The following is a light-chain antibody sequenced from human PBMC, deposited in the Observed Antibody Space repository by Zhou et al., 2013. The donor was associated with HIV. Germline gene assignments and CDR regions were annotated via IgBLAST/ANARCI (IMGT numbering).Light chain of an antibody. J-gene: IGKJ3*01. CDR3: QEYGSA. CDR1: ESVSNNY. V-gene: IGKV3-20*01. Sequence: EIVLTQSPGTLSLSPGERATLSCRASESVSNNYLAWYKQKLGQAPRLLIFGASRRATGIPDRFSGSGSGTDFTLTISRLEPEDFAVYYCQEYGSAFGPGTKVDIK. CDR2: GAS.